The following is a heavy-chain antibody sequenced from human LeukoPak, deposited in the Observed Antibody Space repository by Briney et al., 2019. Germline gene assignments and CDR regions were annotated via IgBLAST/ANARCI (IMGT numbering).Heavy chain of an antibody. Sequence: PSETLSLTCAVYGGSFSGYYWSWIRQPPGKGLEWIGEINHSGSTNYNPSLKSRVTISVDTSKNQFSLKLSSVTAADTAVYYCARRGHSSSWYGNWSDPWGQGTLVTVSS. CDR1: GGSFSGYY. D-gene: IGHD6-13*01. V-gene: IGHV4-34*01. CDR2: INHSGST. CDR3: ARRGHSSSWYGNWSDP. J-gene: IGHJ5*02.